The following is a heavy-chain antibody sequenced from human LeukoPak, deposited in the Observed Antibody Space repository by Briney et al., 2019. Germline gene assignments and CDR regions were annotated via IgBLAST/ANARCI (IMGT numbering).Heavy chain of an antibody. V-gene: IGHV3-74*01. CDR3: AKDFPNWGADF. J-gene: IGHJ4*02. CDR1: GFTFSSYW. CDR2: MDSDGSNT. Sequence: GGSLRLSCAASGFTFSSYWMHWVRQAPGKGLVWVSRMDSDGSNTNYADSVKGRFTISRDNSKNTLYLQVNSLRGEDTAVYYCAKDFPNWGADFWGQGTLVTVSS. D-gene: IGHD7-27*01.